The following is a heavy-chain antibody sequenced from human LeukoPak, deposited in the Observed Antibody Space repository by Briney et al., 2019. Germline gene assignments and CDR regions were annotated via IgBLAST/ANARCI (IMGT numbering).Heavy chain of an antibody. J-gene: IGHJ4*02. CDR3: ARVDMAGNY. V-gene: IGHV3-21*01. CDR1: GFTFDDYG. CDR2: ISSSSSYI. Sequence: PGGSLRLSCAASGFTFDDYGMSWVRQAPGKGLEWVSSISSSSSYIYYADSVKGRFTISRDNAKNSLYLQMNSLRAEDTAVYYCARVDMAGNYWGQGTLVTVSS. D-gene: IGHD2-2*03.